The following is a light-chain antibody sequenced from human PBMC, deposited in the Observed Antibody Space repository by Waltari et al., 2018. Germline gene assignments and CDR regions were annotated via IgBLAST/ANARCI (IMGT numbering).Light chain of an antibody. V-gene: IGKV1-5*03. CDR1: QSISSL. CDR3: QQYSSKYT. Sequence: DIQMTQSPSTLSASVGDRVTITCRASQSISSLLAWYQQKPGKVPKLLIYKASTLESGVPSRFSGTGSGTDFTLTISSLQPDDFATYYCQQYSSKYTFGQGTKLEIK. CDR2: KAS. J-gene: IGKJ2*01.